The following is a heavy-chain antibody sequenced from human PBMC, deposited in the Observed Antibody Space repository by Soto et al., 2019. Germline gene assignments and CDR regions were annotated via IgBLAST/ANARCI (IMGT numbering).Heavy chain of an antibody. CDR3: VRGDGDRYDGHGYLGRH. CDR1: GFTFSIYW. J-gene: IGHJ4*02. D-gene: IGHD2-21*01. V-gene: IGHV3-74*01. CDR2: MNMDGSRT. Sequence: EVQLVESGGGLVQPGGSLRLSCAASGFTFSIYWMHWVRQAPGKGLVWVSRMNMDGSRTSYADFAKGRFTISRDDAKSTVYLQMSNLRAEDTAVYYCVRGDGDRYDGHGYLGRHGGQGTLVTGSS.